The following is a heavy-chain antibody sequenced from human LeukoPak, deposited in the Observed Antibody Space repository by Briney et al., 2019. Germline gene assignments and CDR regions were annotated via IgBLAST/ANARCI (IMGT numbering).Heavy chain of an antibody. CDR2: IYYSGST. CDR3: ARGGSNWGYYFDY. J-gene: IGHJ4*02. D-gene: IGHD7-27*01. Sequence: SETLSLTCTVSGGSVSSGSYYWSWIRQPPGKGLEWIGYIYYSGSTNYNPSLKSRVTISVDTSKNQFSLKLSSVTAADTAVYYCARGGSNWGYYFDYWGQGTLVTASS. CDR1: GGSVSSGSYY. V-gene: IGHV4-61*01.